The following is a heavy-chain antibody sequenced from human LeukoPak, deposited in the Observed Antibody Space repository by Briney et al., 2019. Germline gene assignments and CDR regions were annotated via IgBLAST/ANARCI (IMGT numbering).Heavy chain of an antibody. D-gene: IGHD3-10*01. CDR3: ARVNGSWFGEPRFRFDP. Sequence: SETLSLTCAVYGGSFSGYYWSWIRQPPGKGLEWIGEINHSGSTNYNPSLKSRVTISVDTSKNQFSLKLSSVTAADTAVYYCARVNGSWFGEPRFRFDPWGQGTLVTVSS. CDR2: INHSGST. CDR1: GGSFSGYY. V-gene: IGHV4-34*01. J-gene: IGHJ5*02.